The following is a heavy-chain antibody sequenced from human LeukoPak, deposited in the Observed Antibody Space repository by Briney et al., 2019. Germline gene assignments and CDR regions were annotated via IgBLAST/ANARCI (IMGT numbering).Heavy chain of an antibody. CDR1: GYTFTGHY. CDR3: ARSPRVALRDGYSVSFGFDY. D-gene: IGHD4-4*01. CDR2: INPNSGGT. Sequence: GASVKVSCKASGYTFTGHYMHWVRQAPGQGLEWMGWINPNSGGTNYAQKFQGRVTMTRDTSISTAYMEPSRLRSDDTAVYYCARSPRVALRDGYSVSFGFDYWGQGTLVTVSS. V-gene: IGHV1-2*02. J-gene: IGHJ4*02.